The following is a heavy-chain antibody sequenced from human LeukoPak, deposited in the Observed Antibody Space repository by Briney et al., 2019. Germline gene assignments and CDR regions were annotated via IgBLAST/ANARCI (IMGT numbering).Heavy chain of an antibody. CDR3: AKEPVATIHFDY. Sequence: PGGSLGLSCAASGFTFSSYAMSWVRQAPGKGLEWVSAISGSGGSTYYADSVKGRFIISRDNSKNTLYLQMNSLRAEDTAVYYCAKEPVATIHFDYWGQGTLVTVSS. V-gene: IGHV3-23*01. D-gene: IGHD5-12*01. CDR1: GFTFSSYA. CDR2: ISGSGGST. J-gene: IGHJ4*02.